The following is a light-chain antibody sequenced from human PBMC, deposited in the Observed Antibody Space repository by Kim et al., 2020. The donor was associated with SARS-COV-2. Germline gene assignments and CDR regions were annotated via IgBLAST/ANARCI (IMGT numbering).Light chain of an antibody. CDR1: SGYSNYQ. V-gene: IGLV9-49*03. J-gene: IGLJ3*02. CDR3: GADHGSGSNFVWV. CDR2: VGTGGIVG. Sequence: QLVLTQAPSASASLGASVTLTCTLSSGYSNYQVDWYQQRPGKCPRFVMRVGTGGIVGSKGDGIPDRFSVLGSGLNRYLTIKNVQEEDESDFHCGADHGSGSNFVWVFGGGTQLTVL.